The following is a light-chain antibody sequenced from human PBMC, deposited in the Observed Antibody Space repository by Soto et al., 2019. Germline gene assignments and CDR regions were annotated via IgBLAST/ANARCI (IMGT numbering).Light chain of an antibody. CDR3: QQYYNWPRT. CDR2: GAS. V-gene: IGKV3-15*01. Sequence: IVMTHSPPTLSAVPCERATLSCRASQSISSNLAWYQQKPGQAPRLLTYGASTRATGIPARFSGSGSGTEFTLTISSLQPEDFAVYYCQQYYNWPRTFGQGTKV. CDR1: QSISSN. J-gene: IGKJ1*01.